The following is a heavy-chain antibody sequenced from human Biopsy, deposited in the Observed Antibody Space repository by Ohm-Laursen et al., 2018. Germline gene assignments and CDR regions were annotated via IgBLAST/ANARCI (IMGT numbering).Heavy chain of an antibody. Sequence: SSVKVSCKAPGGTFSNYAISWVRQAPGQGLEWMGGIIPIFGIINHAQKFQGRVSITADKSTTTAYMELSNLKSEDTAVYYCATPFQYYDSWGGYPPFDHWGQGTLVTVSS. D-gene: IGHD3-3*01. CDR1: GGTFSNYA. V-gene: IGHV1-69*17. CDR3: ATPFQYYDSWGGYPPFDH. J-gene: IGHJ4*02. CDR2: IIPIFGII.